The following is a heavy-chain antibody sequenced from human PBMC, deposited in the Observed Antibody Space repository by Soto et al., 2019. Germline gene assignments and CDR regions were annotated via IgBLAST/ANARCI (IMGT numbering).Heavy chain of an antibody. CDR2: ISGSGGST. D-gene: IGHD7-27*01. J-gene: IGHJ4*02. V-gene: IGHV3-23*01. Sequence: GGSLRLSCAASGFTFSSYAMSWVRQAPGKGLEWVSAISGSGGSTYYADSVKGRFTISRDNSKNTLYLQMNSLRAEDTAVYYCAKDPKTGDRECPYYFDYWGKGTLVTVS. CDR1: GFTFSSYA. CDR3: AKDPKTGDRECPYYFDY.